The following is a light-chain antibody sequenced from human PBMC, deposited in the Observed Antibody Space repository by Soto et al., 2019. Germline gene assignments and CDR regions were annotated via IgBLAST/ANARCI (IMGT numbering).Light chain of an antibody. J-gene: IGLJ2*01. CDR3: QSYDISLSVSVI. Sequence: QSVLTQPPSVSGAPGQRVTISCTGSSSKIGAGYDVQWYQQLPGAAPKLLIFGNSNRPSGVPDRFSGSRSGTSASLVITGLQAEDEADYFCQSYDISLSVSVIFGGGTKLTVL. CDR2: GNS. CDR1: SSKIGAGYD. V-gene: IGLV1-40*01.